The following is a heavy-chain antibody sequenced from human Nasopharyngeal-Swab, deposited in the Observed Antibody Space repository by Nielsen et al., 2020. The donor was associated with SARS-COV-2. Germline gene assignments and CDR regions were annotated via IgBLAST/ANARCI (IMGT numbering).Heavy chain of an antibody. Sequence: GGSLRLSWAASGFTSCSYSMNRVRQALGEGPERVSYISSSSSTIYYADSVKGRFTISRDNAKNTLYLQMNSLSAEDTAVYYCAREVVVPSGGYNWFDPWGQGTLVTVSS. V-gene: IGHV3-48*01. CDR1: GFTSCSYS. CDR3: AREVVVPSGGYNWFDP. J-gene: IGHJ5*02. CDR2: ISSSSSTI. D-gene: IGHD2-2*01.